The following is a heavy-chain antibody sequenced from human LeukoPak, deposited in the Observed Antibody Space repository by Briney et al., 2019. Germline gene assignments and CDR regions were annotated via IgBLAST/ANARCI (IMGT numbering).Heavy chain of an antibody. Sequence: ASVKVSCKASGGTFSSYAISWVRQAPGQGLEWMGRIIPILGIANYAQKFQGRVTITADKSMSTAYMEDTAVYYCARVHDYGDYVHAFDIWGQGTMVTVSS. D-gene: IGHD4-17*01. CDR1: GGTFSSYA. J-gene: IGHJ3*02. CDR2: IIPILGIA. CDR3: ARVHDYGDYVHAFDI. V-gene: IGHV1-69*04.